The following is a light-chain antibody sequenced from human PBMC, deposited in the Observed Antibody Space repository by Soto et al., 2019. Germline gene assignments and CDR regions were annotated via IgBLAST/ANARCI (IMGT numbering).Light chain of an antibody. CDR3: AAWDDSLSGWM. CDR1: SSNIGNNY. J-gene: IGLJ3*02. Sequence: QSVLTQPPSASGTPGQRVTISCSGSSSNIGNNYISWYQQLPGTTPRLLIYKTDQRPSGVPARFSGSNSGTSGSLAISGLRSEDEADYYCAAWDDSLSGWMFGGGTKVTV. CDR2: KTD. V-gene: IGLV1-47*01.